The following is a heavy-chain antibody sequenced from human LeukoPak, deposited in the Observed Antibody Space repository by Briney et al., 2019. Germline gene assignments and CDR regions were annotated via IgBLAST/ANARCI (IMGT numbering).Heavy chain of an antibody. CDR3: ARVARGDYYYYYMDV. V-gene: IGHV3-7*01. CDR1: EFTFSSYW. D-gene: IGHD3-10*01. CDR2: INQDGSEK. J-gene: IGHJ6*03. Sequence: GGSLRLSCATSEFTFSSYWMTWVRQAPGQGLEWVANINQDGSEKHYVDSVKGRFTISRDNAKNSLYLQMNSLRAEDTALYYCARVARGDYYYYYMDVWGKGTTVTVSS.